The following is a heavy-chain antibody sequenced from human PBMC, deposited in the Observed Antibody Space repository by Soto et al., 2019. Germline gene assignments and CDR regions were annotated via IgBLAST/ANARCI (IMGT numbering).Heavy chain of an antibody. CDR1: GFTSSSYD. CDR3: ARAIGPTLFDY. Sequence: PGGSLRLSCSASGFTSSSYDMHWVRQGTGKGLEWVSAIGTTGDTYYAGSVKGRFTISRENAKNSLYLQMNSLRAGDTAIYFCARAIGPTLFDYWGQGTLVTVSS. J-gene: IGHJ4*02. V-gene: IGHV3-13*04. D-gene: IGHD3-22*01. CDR2: IGTTGDT.